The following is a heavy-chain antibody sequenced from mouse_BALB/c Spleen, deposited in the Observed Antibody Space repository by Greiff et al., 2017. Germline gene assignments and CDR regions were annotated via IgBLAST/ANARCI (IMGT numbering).Heavy chain of an antibody. V-gene: IGHV5-17*02. D-gene: IGHD3-1*01. J-gene: IGHJ4*01. CDR3: ARRGHAMDY. CDR1: GFTFSSFG. Sequence: EVNLVESGGGLVQPGGSRKLSCAASGFTFSSFGMHWVRQAPEKGLEWVAYISSGSSTIYYADTVKGRFTISRDNPKNTLFLQMTSLRSEDTAMYYCARRGHAMDYWGQGTSVTVSS. CDR2: ISSGSSTI.